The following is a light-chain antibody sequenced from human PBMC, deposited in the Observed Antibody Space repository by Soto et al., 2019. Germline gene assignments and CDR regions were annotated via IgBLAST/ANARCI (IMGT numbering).Light chain of an antibody. J-gene: IGKJ5*01. CDR1: RSVSNY. Sequence: EIVLTQSPATLSLSPGERATLCCGASRSVSNYLAWYQQKPGQAPRLLIYDASSRPTDIPARFSGSGSGTDFTLTISSLEPEDFALYYCQQRSNWPITFGQGTHWRL. CDR2: DAS. V-gene: IGKV3-11*01. CDR3: QQRSNWPIT.